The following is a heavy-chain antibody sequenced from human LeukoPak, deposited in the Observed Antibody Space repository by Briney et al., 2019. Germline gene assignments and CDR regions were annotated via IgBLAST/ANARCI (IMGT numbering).Heavy chain of an antibody. Sequence: PSETLSLTCALYGGSFSGYYWSWIREPPGKGLEWIGEINHSGSTNYNPSLKSRVTISVDTSKNQFSLKLSSVTAADTAVYYCATRRITMVRGVIEPPYYFDYWGQGTLVTVSS. J-gene: IGHJ4*02. D-gene: IGHD3-10*01. CDR3: ATRRITMVRGVIEPPYYFDY. CDR1: GGSFSGYY. V-gene: IGHV4-34*01. CDR2: INHSGST.